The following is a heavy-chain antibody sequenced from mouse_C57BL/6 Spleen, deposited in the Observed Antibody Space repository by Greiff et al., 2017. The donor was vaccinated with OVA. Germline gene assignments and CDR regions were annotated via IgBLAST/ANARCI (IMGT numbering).Heavy chain of an antibody. D-gene: IGHD3-2*02. CDR3: ARQLRLRFPYYFDY. CDR1: GYTFTSYW. V-gene: IGHV1-69*01. J-gene: IGHJ2*01. Sequence: QVQLQQPGAELVMPGASVKLSCRASGYTFTSYWMHWVKQRPGQGLEWIGEIDPSDSYTNYNQKFKGKSTLTVDKSSSTAYMQLSSLTSEDSAVYYCARQLRLRFPYYFDYWGQGTTLTVSS. CDR2: IDPSDSYT.